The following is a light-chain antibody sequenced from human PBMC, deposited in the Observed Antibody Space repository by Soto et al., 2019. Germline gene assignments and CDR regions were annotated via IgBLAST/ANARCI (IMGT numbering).Light chain of an antibody. CDR1: QSISSY. Sequence: IQMTQSPSSLSASVGDIVTITCRASQSISSYLNWYQQKPGKAPKXLIYAASSLQSGVPSRFSGSGSGTDFTLTISSLQTEDFATYYCQQSYSTPPTFGQGTKVDIK. CDR3: QQSYSTPPT. CDR2: AAS. V-gene: IGKV1-39*01. J-gene: IGKJ1*01.